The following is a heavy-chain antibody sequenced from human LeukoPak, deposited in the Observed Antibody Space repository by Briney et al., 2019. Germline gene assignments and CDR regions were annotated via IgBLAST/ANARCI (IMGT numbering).Heavy chain of an antibody. V-gene: IGHV1-18*01. CDR2: VCPYNGNT. D-gene: IGHD3-10*01. Sequence: ASVKVSCKTSGYTFTDYDITWVRQAPGQALEWMGRVCPYNGNTYYSQRFQDRVTITKDTSTGTAYMDLRNLRTDDTAMYYCARNGRVRRVVKDLFEYWGQGTLVAVSS. J-gene: IGHJ4*02. CDR3: ARNGRVRRVVKDLFEY. CDR1: GYTFTDYD.